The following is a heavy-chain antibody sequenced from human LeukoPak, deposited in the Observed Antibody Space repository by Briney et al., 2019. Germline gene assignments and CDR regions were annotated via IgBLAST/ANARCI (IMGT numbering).Heavy chain of an antibody. V-gene: IGHV3-7*03. Sequence: GGSLRLSCVASGLTVSNHWMSWVRQAPGKGLEWVANIRGERGQEYYVDSVKGRFTISKNSAKNSLYLQMNTLRVEDTAMYYCASLDTAKQPLANHWGQGTLVTVSS. J-gene: IGHJ5*02. D-gene: IGHD5-18*01. CDR2: IRGERGQE. CDR1: GLTVSNHW. CDR3: ASLDTAKQPLANH.